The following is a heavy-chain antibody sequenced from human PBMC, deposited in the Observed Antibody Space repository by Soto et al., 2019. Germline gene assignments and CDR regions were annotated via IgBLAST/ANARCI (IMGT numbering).Heavy chain of an antibody. CDR3: AKITGEFDY. Sequence: ASVKFSCKASGYTFTSYGISWVRQAPGQGLEWMGWISAYNGNTNYADSVKGRFTISRDNSKNTLYLQMNSLRAEDTAVYYCAKITGEFDYWGQGTLVTLSS. CDR1: GYTFTSYG. J-gene: IGHJ4*02. D-gene: IGHD7-27*01. V-gene: IGHV1-18*01. CDR2: ISAYNGNT.